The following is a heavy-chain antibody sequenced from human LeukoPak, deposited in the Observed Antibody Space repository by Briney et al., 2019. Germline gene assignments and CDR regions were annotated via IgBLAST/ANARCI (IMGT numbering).Heavy chain of an antibody. J-gene: IGHJ4*02. D-gene: IGHD2-2*01. V-gene: IGHV3-23*01. CDR3: SKWKAIVLVPEARSPIDY. Sequence: GGSLRLSCAASGFTFNNYGLSWVRQAPGKGLEWVSAIRGSGVTTYYADSVKGRFTISRDDSKNTLYLQMNSLRAEDTAVYYCSKWKAIVLVPEARSPIDYWGQGTLVTVSS. CDR2: IRGSGVTT. CDR1: GFTFNNYG.